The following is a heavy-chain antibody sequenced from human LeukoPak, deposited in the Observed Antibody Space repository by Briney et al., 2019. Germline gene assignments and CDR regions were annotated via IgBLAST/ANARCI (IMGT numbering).Heavy chain of an antibody. CDR2: INHSGST. CDR1: GGSFSGYY. J-gene: IGHJ6*03. Sequence: SETLSLTCAVYGGSFSGYYWSWIRQPPGKGLEWIGEINHSGSTNYNPSLKSRVTISVDTSKIQFSLKLSSVTAADTAVYYCARRLAWYYYDSSGYYPKRDYYYYYMDVWGKGTTVAVSS. CDR3: ARRLAWYYYDSSGYYPKRDYYYYYMDV. D-gene: IGHD3-22*01. V-gene: IGHV4-34*01.